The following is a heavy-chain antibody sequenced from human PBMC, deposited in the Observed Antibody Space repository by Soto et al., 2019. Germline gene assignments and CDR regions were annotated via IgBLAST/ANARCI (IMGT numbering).Heavy chain of an antibody. CDR1: GFSFSSYA. J-gene: IGHJ4*02. CDR3: AKAAAYHGSASYFPFDD. D-gene: IGHD3-10*01. V-gene: IGHV3-23*01. CDR2: ISGSGANT. Sequence: GGSLRLSCAASGFSFSSYAMSWVRQAPGKGLEWVSSISGSGANTYYVDSVKGRFTVSRDNSKNTLYLQMSSLRGEDTAVYKCAKAAAYHGSASYFPFDDWGLGTRVTVSS.